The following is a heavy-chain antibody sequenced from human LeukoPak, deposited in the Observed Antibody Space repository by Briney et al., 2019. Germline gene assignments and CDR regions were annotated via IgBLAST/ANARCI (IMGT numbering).Heavy chain of an antibody. CDR3: AKDRSGYDLGGSSGFSY. J-gene: IGHJ4*02. D-gene: IGHD5-12*01. CDR2: ISGSGGST. V-gene: IGHV3-23*01. Sequence: GGSLRLSCAASGFTFSSYAMSWVRQAPGNGLEWVSAISGSGGSTYYADSVKGRFTISRDNSKNTLYLQMNSLRDEDTAVYYCAKDRSGYDLGGSSGFSYWGQGTLVTVSS. CDR1: GFTFSSYA.